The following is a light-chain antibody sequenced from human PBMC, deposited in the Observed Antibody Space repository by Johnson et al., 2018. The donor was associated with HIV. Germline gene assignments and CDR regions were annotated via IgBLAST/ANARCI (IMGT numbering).Light chain of an antibody. CDR3: GTWDTSLSSYV. CDR1: SSNIGNNY. V-gene: IGLV1-51*02. CDR2: ENT. Sequence: QSVLTQPPSVSAAPGQKVTISCSGSSSNIGNNYVSWYRQLPGTAPKLLIYENTQRPSGIPDRFSGSKSGTSATLGITGLQTGDEADYYCGTWDTSLSSYVFGTWTKVTVL. J-gene: IGLJ1*01.